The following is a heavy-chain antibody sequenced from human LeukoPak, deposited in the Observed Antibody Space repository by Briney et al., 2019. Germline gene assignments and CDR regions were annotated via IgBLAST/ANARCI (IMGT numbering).Heavy chain of an antibody. Sequence: ASVKVSCKASGYTFTSYDINWVRQATGQGLEWMGWMNPNSGSTGYAQKFQGRVTMTRNTSISTAYMELSSLRSEDTAVYYCARGRRFGEFYNWFDPWGQGTLVTVSS. CDR1: GYTFTSYD. CDR3: ARGRRFGEFYNWFDP. CDR2: MNPNSGST. V-gene: IGHV1-8*01. D-gene: IGHD3-10*01. J-gene: IGHJ5*02.